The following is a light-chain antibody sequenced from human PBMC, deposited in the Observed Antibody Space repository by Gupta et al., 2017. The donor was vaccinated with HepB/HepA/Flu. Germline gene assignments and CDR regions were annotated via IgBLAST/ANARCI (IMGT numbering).Light chain of an antibody. Sequence: EIVLTQSPGPLSLSPGERATLSCRGRQSDGSNCLAWYQQQPGQAPRVLMYGAFNRATGIPDRCSGSGSGTEFTLTIIRLEPEDVAVYYCQHFGSSTPITFGQGTRLEIK. V-gene: IGKV3-20*01. CDR1: QSDGSNC. J-gene: IGKJ5*01. CDR2: GAF. CDR3: QHFGSSTPIT.